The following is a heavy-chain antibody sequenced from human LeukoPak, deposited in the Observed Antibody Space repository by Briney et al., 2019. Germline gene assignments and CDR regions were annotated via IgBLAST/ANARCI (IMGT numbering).Heavy chain of an antibody. CDR1: GFTFSNYW. Sequence: PGGSLRLSCAASGFTFSNYWMTWVRQAPGKGLEWVANIKPDGSEKYYVDSVKGRFTISRDNTKNSLFLQMNSLRAEDTGVYYCARGGLWGQGTLVTVSA. CDR3: ARGGL. J-gene: IGHJ4*02. V-gene: IGHV3-7*01. CDR2: IKPDGSEK.